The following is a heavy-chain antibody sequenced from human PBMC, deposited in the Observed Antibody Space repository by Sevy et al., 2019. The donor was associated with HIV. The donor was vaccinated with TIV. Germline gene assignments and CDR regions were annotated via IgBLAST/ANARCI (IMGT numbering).Heavy chain of an antibody. CDR3: ARSYSSSWYILYYFEY. V-gene: IGHV3-21*01. J-gene: IGHJ4*02. D-gene: IGHD6-13*01. CDR1: GFSFSSYS. CDR2: IGSSNSYI. Sequence: GGSLRLSCAASGFSFSSYSVSWVRQAPGKGLEWLASIGSSNSYIYYADSVKGRFTISRDNAKNSLFLHMNTLRAEDTAVYHCARSYSSSWYILYYFEYWGQGTPVTVSS.